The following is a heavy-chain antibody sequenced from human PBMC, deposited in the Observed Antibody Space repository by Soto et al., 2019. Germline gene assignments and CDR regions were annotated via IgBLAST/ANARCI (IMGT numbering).Heavy chain of an antibody. V-gene: IGHV1-3*01. CDR3: ARGDAGTDFDY. Sequence: QVQLVQSGAEVKKPGASVKVSCKASGYTFTSYAIHWVRQAPGQRLEWMGWINAGDGVTKYSQKFQGRFNITWDTSASTAYMELSSLRSEDTAVFYCARGDAGTDFDYWGQGTLVTVSS. CDR2: INAGDGVT. J-gene: IGHJ4*02. D-gene: IGHD3-10*01. CDR1: GYTFTSYA.